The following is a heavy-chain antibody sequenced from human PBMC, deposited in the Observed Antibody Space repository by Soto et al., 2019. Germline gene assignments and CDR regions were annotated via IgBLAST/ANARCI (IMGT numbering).Heavy chain of an antibody. V-gene: IGHV1-2*02. CDR3: GLDV. CDR2: INPQTGGT. J-gene: IGHJ6*02. Sequence: ASVKVSCKASGYTFTGYYIHWVREAPGQGLEWMGWINPQTGGTSYAQKFQGRVTLSRDTSINTAYLELSRLRFDDAAYYSYGLDVWGQGTTVTVSS. CDR1: GYTFTGYY.